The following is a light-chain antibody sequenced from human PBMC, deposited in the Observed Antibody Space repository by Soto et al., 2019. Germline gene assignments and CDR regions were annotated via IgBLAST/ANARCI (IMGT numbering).Light chain of an antibody. CDR3: QQYGSSLTWT. CDR1: QSVTSNY. CDR2: AAS. V-gene: IGKV3-20*01. Sequence: EVVLMQSPGTVSLSPGERATLSCRASQSVTSNYLAWYQQKPGQAPRLLTYAASSRATGIPDRFSGSGSGTDFSLTISRLEPEDFAVYYCQQYGSSLTWTFGQGTKVEIK. J-gene: IGKJ1*01.